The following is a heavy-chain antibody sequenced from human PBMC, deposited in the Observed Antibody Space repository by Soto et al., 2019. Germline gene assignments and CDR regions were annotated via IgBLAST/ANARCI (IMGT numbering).Heavy chain of an antibody. J-gene: IGHJ4*02. V-gene: IGHV3-23*01. Sequence: GGSRRLSCAASGFTFSSYAMSWVRQAPGKGLEWVSGISVSGGMTYYVDSVKGRFTISRDNSKNTFYVQMNSLRVEDTAVYYCAKDLEDMDHWGPGALVTGSS. CDR2: ISVSGGMT. CDR1: GFTFSSYA. CDR3: AKDLEDMDH.